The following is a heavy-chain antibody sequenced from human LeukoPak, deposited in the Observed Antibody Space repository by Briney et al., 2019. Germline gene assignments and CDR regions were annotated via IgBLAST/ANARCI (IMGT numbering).Heavy chain of an antibody. J-gene: IGHJ4*02. CDR3: ARGYSGYVGVPADY. CDR2: ISSSSSYI. Sequence: GGSPRLSCAASGFTFSSYSMNWVRQAPGKGLEWVSSISSSSSYIYYADSVRGRFTISRDNAKNSLYLQMNSLRAEDTAVYYCARGYSGYVGVPADYWGQGTLVTVSS. V-gene: IGHV3-21*01. CDR1: GFTFSSYS. D-gene: IGHD5-12*01.